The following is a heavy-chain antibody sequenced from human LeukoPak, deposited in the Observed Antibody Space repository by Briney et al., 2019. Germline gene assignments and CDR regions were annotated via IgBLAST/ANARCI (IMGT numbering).Heavy chain of an antibody. V-gene: IGHV3-21*01. Sequence: KPGGSLRLSCAASGFTFRDYTMNWVRQAPGKGLEWVSAISKSGTYIKYADSVKGRFTVSRDNSKNTLYLQMNSLRAEDTAVYYCAGCPGGDYSFDYWGQGTLVTASS. CDR3: AGCPGGDYSFDY. D-gene: IGHD4-11*01. CDR2: ISKSGTYI. J-gene: IGHJ4*02. CDR1: GFTFRDYT.